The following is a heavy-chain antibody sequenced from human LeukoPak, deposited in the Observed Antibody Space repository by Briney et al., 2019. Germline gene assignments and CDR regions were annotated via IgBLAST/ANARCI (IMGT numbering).Heavy chain of an antibody. V-gene: IGHV1-18*01. CDR3: ARGASSHYDSSDYFDY. CDR2: TTVYNGNT. J-gene: IGHJ4*02. D-gene: IGHD3-22*01. CDR1: GYTFTSHG. Sequence: ASVKVSCKASGYTFTSHGISWVRQAPGQGPEWMGWTTVYNGNTNYAQKFQGRVAMTTDTSATTAYMELRSLRSDDTAVYYCARGASSHYDSSDYFDYWGQGTLVTVSS.